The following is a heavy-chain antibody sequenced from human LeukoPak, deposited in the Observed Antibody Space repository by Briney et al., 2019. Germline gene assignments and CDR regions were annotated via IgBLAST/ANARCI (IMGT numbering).Heavy chain of an antibody. CDR1: GFTFSSYA. V-gene: IGHV3-23*01. Sequence: GGSLRLSCAASGFTFSSYAMSWIRQAPGQGLEWVSGIGGSGGSTYYADSVKGRFTSSRDNSKNTLYLQMNSLRAEDTGVYYCARHPSTTRYLDLWGRGTLLTVSS. D-gene: IGHD1-26*01. CDR2: IGGSGGST. J-gene: IGHJ2*01. CDR3: ARHPSTTRYLDL.